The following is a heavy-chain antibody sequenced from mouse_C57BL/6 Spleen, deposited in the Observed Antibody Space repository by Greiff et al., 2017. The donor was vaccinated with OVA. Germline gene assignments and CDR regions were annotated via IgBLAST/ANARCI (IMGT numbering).Heavy chain of an antibody. D-gene: IGHD1-1*01. J-gene: IGHJ2*01. CDR1: GYSFTGYY. Sequence: EVQLQESGPELVKPGASVKISCKASGYSFTGYYMNWVKQSPEKSLEWIGEINPSTGGTTYNQKFKAKATLTVDKSSSTAYMQLKSLTSEDSAVYYCAREGYYGSSYYFDYWGQGTTLTGSS. V-gene: IGHV1-42*01. CDR3: AREGYYGSSYYFDY. CDR2: INPSTGGT.